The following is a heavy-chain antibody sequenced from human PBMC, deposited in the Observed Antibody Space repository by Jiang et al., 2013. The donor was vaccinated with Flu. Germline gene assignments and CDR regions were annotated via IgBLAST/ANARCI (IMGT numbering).Heavy chain of an antibody. Sequence: GPGLVKASQTLSLACTVSGGFIRGGGYYWTWIRQPPGKGLEWIGYIEDSGTTYQNASLKSRLSISTDTSKNQFSLRLNSVTAADTAVYFCARASFFYGVDVWGQGDHGHRLL. J-gene: IGHJ6*02. V-gene: IGHV4-31*03. CDR1: GGFIRGGGYY. CDR3: ARASFFYGVDV. CDR2: IEDSGTT.